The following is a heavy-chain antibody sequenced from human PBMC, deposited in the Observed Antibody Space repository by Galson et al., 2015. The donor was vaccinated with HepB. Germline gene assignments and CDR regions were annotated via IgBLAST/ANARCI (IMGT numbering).Heavy chain of an antibody. J-gene: IGHJ6*03. CDR3: AKDGNYDILTGYFPYYYYYMDV. CDR2: ISYDGSNK. CDR1: GSTFSSYG. Sequence: SLRLSCAASGSTFSSYGMHWVRQAPGEGLEWVAVISYDGSNKYYADSVKGRFTISRDNSKNTLYLQMNSLRAEDTAVYYCAKDGNYDILTGYFPYYYYYMDVWGKGTTVTVSS. D-gene: IGHD3-9*01. V-gene: IGHV3-30*18.